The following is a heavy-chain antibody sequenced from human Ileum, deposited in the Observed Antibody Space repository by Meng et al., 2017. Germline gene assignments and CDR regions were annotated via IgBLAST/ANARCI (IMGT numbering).Heavy chain of an antibody. CDR1: GGSVSSSGYQ. CDR3: ARDHWGSLDY. D-gene: IGHD7-27*01. Sequence: QVQRQESGPGLVGPSATLSLICAVSGGSVSSSGYQWGWIRQPPGKGLEWIGYASTNYNPSLKSRVTISVDTSKNQFSLKLTSVTAADTAVYYCARDHWGSLDYWGQGVLVTVSS. CDR2: AST. V-gene: IGHV4-61*08. J-gene: IGHJ4*02.